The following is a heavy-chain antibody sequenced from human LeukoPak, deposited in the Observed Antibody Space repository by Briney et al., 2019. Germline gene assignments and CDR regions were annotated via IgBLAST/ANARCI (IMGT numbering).Heavy chain of an antibody. Sequence: PGGSLRLSCSASGFTFSRYPMHWVRQAPGKGLEYVSAISSDGVSTYYGASVKGRFTISGDNSKNTLYLQVSSLRAEDTALYYCVKETAFYDHWGQGTLVTVSS. D-gene: IGHD2/OR15-2a*01. CDR2: ISSDGVST. J-gene: IGHJ4*02. V-gene: IGHV3-64D*06. CDR1: GFTFSRYP. CDR3: VKETAFYDH.